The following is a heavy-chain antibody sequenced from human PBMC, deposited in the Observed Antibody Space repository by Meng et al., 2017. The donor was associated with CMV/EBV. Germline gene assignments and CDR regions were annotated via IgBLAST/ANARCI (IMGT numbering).Heavy chain of an antibody. J-gene: IGHJ4*02. Sequence: ASVKVSCKASGYTFTSYGISWVRQAPGQGLEWMGWISAYNGNTNYAQKLQGRVTMTRDTSTSTVYMELSSLRSEDTAVYYCAKTPDTAMVFDYWGQGTLVTVSS. CDR2: ISAYNGNT. D-gene: IGHD5-18*01. CDR3: AKTPDTAMVFDY. CDR1: GYTFTSYG. V-gene: IGHV1-18*01.